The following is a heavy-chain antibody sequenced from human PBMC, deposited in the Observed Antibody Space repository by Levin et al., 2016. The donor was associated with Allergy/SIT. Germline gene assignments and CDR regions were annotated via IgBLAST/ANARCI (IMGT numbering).Heavy chain of an antibody. CDR2: ISYDGSNK. D-gene: IGHD6-6*01. CDR3: AKHTSSDY. J-gene: IGHJ4*02. V-gene: IGHV3-30*18. Sequence: WIRQPPGKGLEWVAVISYDGSNKYYADSVKGRFTISRDNSKNTLYLQMNSLRAEDTAVYYCAKHTSSDYWGQGTLVTVSS.